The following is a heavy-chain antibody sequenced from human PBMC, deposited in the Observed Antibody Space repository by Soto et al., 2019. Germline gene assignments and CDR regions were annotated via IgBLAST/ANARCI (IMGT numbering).Heavy chain of an antibody. CDR3: ARDPAGTSLNSFDY. CDR1: GFTFSSYG. V-gene: IGHV3-33*01. J-gene: IGHJ4*02. CDR2: IWYDGSNK. Sequence: QVQLVESGGGVVQPGRSLGLSCAASGFTFSSYGMHWVRQAPGKGLEWVAVIWYDGSNKYYADSVKGRFTISRDNSKNTLYLQMNSLRAEDTAVYYCARDPAGTSLNSFDYWGQGTLVTVSS. D-gene: IGHD6-13*01.